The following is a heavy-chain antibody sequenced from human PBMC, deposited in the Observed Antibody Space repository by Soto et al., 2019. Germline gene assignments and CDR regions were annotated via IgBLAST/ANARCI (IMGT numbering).Heavy chain of an antibody. J-gene: IGHJ4*02. D-gene: IGHD3-3*01. CDR1: GFTFSNAW. CDR3: TTDPYYDFWSGYQPMDY. V-gene: IGHV3-15*01. CDR2: IKSKTDGGTT. Sequence: GGSLRLSFASSGFTFSNAWMSWVRQAPGKGLEWVGRIKSKTDGGTTDYAAPVKGRFTISRDDSKNTLYLQMNSLKTEDTAVYYCTTDPYYDFWSGYQPMDYWGQGTLVTVSS.